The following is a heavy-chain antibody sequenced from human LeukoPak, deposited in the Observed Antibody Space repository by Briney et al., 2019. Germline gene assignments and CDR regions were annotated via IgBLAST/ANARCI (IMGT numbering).Heavy chain of an antibody. Sequence: SETLSLTCTVSGGSISSYYWSWIRQPPGKGLEWIGYIYYSGSTNYNPSLKSRVTISVDTSKNQFSLKLTSLTAADTAVYYCARVRGWFDPWGQGTLVTVSS. CDR2: IYYSGST. CDR3: ARVRGWFDP. V-gene: IGHV4-59*12. CDR1: GGSISSYY. J-gene: IGHJ5*02.